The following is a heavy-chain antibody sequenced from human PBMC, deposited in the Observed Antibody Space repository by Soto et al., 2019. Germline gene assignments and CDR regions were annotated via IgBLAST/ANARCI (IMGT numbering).Heavy chain of an antibody. J-gene: IGHJ6*03. CDR1: GFTFSSYG. CDR3: AKGKLEHSSSWYSYYYYMDV. D-gene: IGHD6-13*01. CDR2: ISYDGSNK. V-gene: IGHV3-30*18. Sequence: QVQLVESGGGVVQPGRSRRLSCAASGFTFSSYGMHWVRQAPGKGLEWVAVISYDGSNKYYADSVKGRFTISRDNSKNTLYLQMNSLRAEDTAVYYCAKGKLEHSSSWYSYYYYMDVWGKGTTVTVSS.